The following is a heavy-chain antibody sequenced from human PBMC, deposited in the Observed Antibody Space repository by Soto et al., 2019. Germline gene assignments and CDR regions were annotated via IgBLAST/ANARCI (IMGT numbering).Heavy chain of an antibody. J-gene: IGHJ4*02. Sequence: LRLSCAASGFTFRSYAIHWVRQAPGKGLEWVAVISRDGSNKYYVDSVKGRFTISRDNSKDTVYLQMNSLRDEDSAMFYCARSRSGAVANSFDFWGQGTLVTVSS. V-gene: IGHV3-30*04. CDR1: GFTFRSYA. CDR2: ISRDGSNK. CDR3: ARSRSGAVANSFDF. D-gene: IGHD3-10*01.